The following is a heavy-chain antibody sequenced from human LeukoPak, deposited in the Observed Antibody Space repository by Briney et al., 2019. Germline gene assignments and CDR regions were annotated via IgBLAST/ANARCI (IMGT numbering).Heavy chain of an antibody. Sequence: SETLSLTCAVYGVSFSGYYWSWIRQPPGKGLEWIGEINHSGSTNYNPSLKSRVTISVDTSKNQFSLKLSSVTAADTAVYYCARGSYIVVVTAIYRPGFSFDYWGQGTLVTVSS. V-gene: IGHV4-34*01. CDR1: GVSFSGYY. J-gene: IGHJ4*02. D-gene: IGHD2-21*02. CDR3: ARGSYIVVVTAIYRPGFSFDY. CDR2: INHSGST.